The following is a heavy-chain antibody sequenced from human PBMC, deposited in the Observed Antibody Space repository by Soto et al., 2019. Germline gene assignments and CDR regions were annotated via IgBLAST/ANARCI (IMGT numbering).Heavy chain of an antibody. CDR1: GYTFTSYD. Sequence: QVQLVQSGAEVKKPGASVKVSCKASGYTFTSYDINWVRQATGQGLEWMGWMNPNSGNTGYAQKFQGRVTMTRNTSISTAYMELSSLRSEDMAVYYCARGDSSSGGYYFDYWGQGTLVTVSS. CDR2: MNPNSGNT. V-gene: IGHV1-8*01. CDR3: ARGDSSSGGYYFDY. J-gene: IGHJ4*02. D-gene: IGHD6-6*01.